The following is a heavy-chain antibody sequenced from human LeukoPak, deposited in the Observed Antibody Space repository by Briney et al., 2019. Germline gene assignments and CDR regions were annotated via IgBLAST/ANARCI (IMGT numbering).Heavy chain of an antibody. Sequence: SETLSLTCTVSGGSISSGDYYWSWIRQPPGKGLEWIGYIYYSGSTYYNPSLKSRVTISVDTSKNQFSLKLSYVTAADTAVYYCARVSIDGYPPGGYFDYWGQGTLVTVSS. CDR1: GGSISSGDYY. V-gene: IGHV4-30-4*01. J-gene: IGHJ4*02. D-gene: IGHD5-24*01. CDR2: IYYSGST. CDR3: ARVSIDGYPPGGYFDY.